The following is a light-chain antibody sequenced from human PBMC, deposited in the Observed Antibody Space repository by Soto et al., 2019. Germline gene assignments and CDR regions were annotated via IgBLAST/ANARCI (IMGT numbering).Light chain of an antibody. J-gene: IGKJ1*01. CDR2: QTS. Sequence: EIVLTQSPATLSSFPGDRVTLSCRASQYINTRLAWYQHRPGQAPRLLIYQTSLRAAGIPARFSASGSGTDFTLTISDVQPEDFALYYCHQRQSWPRTFGQGTKADNK. V-gene: IGKV3-11*01. CDR1: QYINTR. CDR3: HQRQSWPRT.